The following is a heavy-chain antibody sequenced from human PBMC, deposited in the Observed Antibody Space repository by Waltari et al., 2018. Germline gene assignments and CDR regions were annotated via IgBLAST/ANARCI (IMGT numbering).Heavy chain of an antibody. CDR1: GGTFSSYT. CDR2: IIPILGIA. D-gene: IGHD4-17*01. J-gene: IGHJ4*02. Sequence: QVQLVQSGAEVKKPGSSVKVSCKASGGTFSSYTISWVRQAPGQGLEWMGRIIPILGIANYAQKFQGRVTITADKSTSTAYMELSSLKASDTAMYYCARYYGGNSRSFFDYWGQGTLVTVSS. CDR3: ARYYGGNSRSFFDY. V-gene: IGHV1-69*02.